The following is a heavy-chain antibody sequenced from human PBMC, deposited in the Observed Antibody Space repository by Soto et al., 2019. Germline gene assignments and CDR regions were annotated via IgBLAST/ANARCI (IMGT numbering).Heavy chain of an antibody. D-gene: IGHD1-7*01. V-gene: IGHV4-61*08. CDR2: IYYSGST. J-gene: IGHJ4*02. CDR3: ARLKWNSPL. CDR1: GGSVSSGGYY. Sequence: ASETLSLTCSVSGGSVSSGGYYWSWIRQPPGKGLEWIGYIYYSGSTNYNPSLKSRISISVETSKNQFSLKLTSVTAADTAVYYWARLKWNSPLWGQGTLVTVSS.